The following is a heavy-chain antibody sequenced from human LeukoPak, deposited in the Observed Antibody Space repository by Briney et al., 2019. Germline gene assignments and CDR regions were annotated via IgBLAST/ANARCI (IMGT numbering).Heavy chain of an antibody. Sequence: GSLRLSCAASGFTFSSYAMSWVRQAPGKGPEWVSGTSGSGGTTYYADSVKGRFIISRDNSKNTLYLRMSSLTAEDTAVYYCAKLRGTTATTADYWGQGTLVTVSS. CDR2: TSGSGGTT. CDR3: AKLRGTTATTADY. D-gene: IGHD4-17*01. V-gene: IGHV3-23*01. J-gene: IGHJ4*02. CDR1: GFTFSSYA.